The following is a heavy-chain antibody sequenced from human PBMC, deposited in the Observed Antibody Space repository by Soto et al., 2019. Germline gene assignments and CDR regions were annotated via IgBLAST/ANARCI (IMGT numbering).Heavy chain of an antibody. Sequence: EVQLVESGGGLVQPGGSLRVSCAASGFTFRSHRIHWVRQAPGKGLECVSRIDTDGGGTSYADYVKGRFTISTDNAENTVYLQMNGLRVEDTAVYYCATVFDVWGQGTLVTVSS. V-gene: IGHV3-74*01. D-gene: IGHD4-17*01. CDR3: ATVFDV. CDR1: GFTFRSHR. J-gene: IGHJ4*02. CDR2: IDTDGGGT.